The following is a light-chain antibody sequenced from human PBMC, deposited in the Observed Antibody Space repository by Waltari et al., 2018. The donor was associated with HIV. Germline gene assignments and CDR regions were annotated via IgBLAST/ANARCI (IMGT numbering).Light chain of an antibody. V-gene: IGLV2-8*01. CDR1: SSDVGAYKY. J-gene: IGLJ2*01. CDR3: SSYATGNNVI. Sequence: QSALTQPPSASGSPGQSVTISCTGTSSDVGAYKYVSWYQQHPGKAPKLMIYEVTKRPSGVPDRFPGSKSGNTASRTVSGLQAEDEADYHCSSYATGNNVIFGGGTKLTVL. CDR2: EVT.